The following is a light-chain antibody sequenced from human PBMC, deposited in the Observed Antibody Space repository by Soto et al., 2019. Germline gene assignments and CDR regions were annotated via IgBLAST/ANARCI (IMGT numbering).Light chain of an antibody. V-gene: IGKV3-20*01. CDR3: QQYGSSSYT. CDR1: QSISSSY. J-gene: IGKJ2*01. Sequence: EIVLTQSPGTLSLSPGERATLSCRASQSISSSYLAWYQQKPGQAPRLLIYAASSRATGIPDRFSGSGSATYFTLTISTLEPDDFAVYYCQQYGSSSYTFGQGTQLEIK. CDR2: AAS.